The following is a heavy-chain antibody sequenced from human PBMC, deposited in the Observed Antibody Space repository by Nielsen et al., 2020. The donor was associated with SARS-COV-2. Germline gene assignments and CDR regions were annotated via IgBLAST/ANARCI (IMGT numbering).Heavy chain of an antibody. CDR2: ISYDGSNK. CDR1: GFTFSNYG. D-gene: IGHD7-27*01. V-gene: IGHV3-30*03. Sequence: GGSLRLSCAASGFTFSNYGMHWVRQAPGKGLEWVAVISYDGSNKYYADSVKGRFTISRDNSKNTLYLQMNSLRAEDTAVYYCASMGPNWGCLDYWGQGTLVTVSS. CDR3: ASMGPNWGCLDY. J-gene: IGHJ4*02.